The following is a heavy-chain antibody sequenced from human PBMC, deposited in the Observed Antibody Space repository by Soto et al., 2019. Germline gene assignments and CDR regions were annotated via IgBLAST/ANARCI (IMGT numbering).Heavy chain of an antibody. V-gene: IGHV3-23*01. Sequence: GGSLRLSCAASGFTFSLYAMNWVRQAPVKGLEWVSGTSGSGGSTYYADSVKGRFTISRDNSKNTLYLQMNSLRAEDTAVYYYAKPLPFSTVGPTHYFFDYWGQGTLVTVPS. D-gene: IGHD1-26*01. J-gene: IGHJ4*02. CDR1: GFTFSLYA. CDR2: TSGSGGST. CDR3: AKPLPFSTVGPTHYFFDY.